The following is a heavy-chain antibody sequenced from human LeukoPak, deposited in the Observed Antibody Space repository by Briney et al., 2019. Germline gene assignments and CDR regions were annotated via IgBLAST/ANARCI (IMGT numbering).Heavy chain of an antibody. D-gene: IGHD3-10*01. V-gene: IGHV3-23*01. J-gene: IGHJ4*02. CDR2: ISGSGGST. CDR1: GFTFSSYA. Sequence: GGSLRLSCAASGFTFSSYAMSWVRQAPGKGLEWVSAISGSGGSTYYADSVKGRFTISRDNSKNTLYLQMNSLRAEDTAVYYCAKDGRVLWFGELFFGGQGTLVTVYS. CDR3: AKDGRVLWFGELFF.